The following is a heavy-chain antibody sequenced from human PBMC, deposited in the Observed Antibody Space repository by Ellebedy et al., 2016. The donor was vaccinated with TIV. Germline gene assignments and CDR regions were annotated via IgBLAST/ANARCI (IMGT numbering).Heavy chain of an antibody. Sequence: GGSLRLSCAASGFTFSDYYMSWIRQAPGKGLEWVSYISSRGSTIYYADSVKGRFTISRDNAKNSLYLQMNSLRVDDTAVYYCATSGYSDTWLFRGMDVWGQGTTVTVSS. J-gene: IGHJ6*02. D-gene: IGHD6-13*01. V-gene: IGHV3-11*01. CDR2: ISSRGSTI. CDR3: ATSGYSDTWLFRGMDV. CDR1: GFTFSDYY.